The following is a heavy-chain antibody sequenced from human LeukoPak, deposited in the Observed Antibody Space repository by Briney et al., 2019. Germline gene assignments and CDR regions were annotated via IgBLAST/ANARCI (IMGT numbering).Heavy chain of an antibody. CDR1: GITVSSND. J-gene: IGHJ4*02. CDR3: ARGPTVQEDLDY. CDR2: IYSGGST. Sequence: GSLRLSCAASGITVSSNDMSWVRQAPGKGLEWVSVIYSGGSTYYADSVKGRFTISRDISKNTLYLQMNSLRAEGTAVYYCARGPTVQEDLDYWGQGTLVTVSS. V-gene: IGHV3-66*01.